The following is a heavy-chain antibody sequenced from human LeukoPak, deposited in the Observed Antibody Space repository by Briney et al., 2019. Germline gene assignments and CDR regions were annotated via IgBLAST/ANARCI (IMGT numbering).Heavy chain of an antibody. CDR1: GFTFSTYS. J-gene: IGHJ4*02. CDR3: ARDLYGGTGTDMQDY. D-gene: IGHD1-1*01. V-gene: IGHV3-48*01. CDR2: ISSSSSTI. Sequence: GGSLRLSCAASGFTFSTYSMNWVRQAPGKGLEWVSYISSSSSTIYYADSVKGRFTISRDNAKNSLYLQMNSLRAEDTAGYCCARDLYGGTGTDMQDYWGQGTLVTVSS.